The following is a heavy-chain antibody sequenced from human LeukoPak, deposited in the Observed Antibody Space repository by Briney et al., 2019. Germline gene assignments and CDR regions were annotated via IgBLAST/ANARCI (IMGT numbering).Heavy chain of an antibody. Sequence: PSETLSLTCSVSGGSIISSSFYWDWIRQPPGKGLEWIGSIYYDGSTYHNPSLKSRVTISVDTSKSQFLLNVYSLTAADTAIYYCARRRDGYNYLRYFDLWGRGTLVTVSS. V-gene: IGHV4-39*01. CDR3: ARRRDGYNYLRYFDL. D-gene: IGHD5-24*01. CDR2: IYYDGST. J-gene: IGHJ2*01. CDR1: GGSIISSSFY.